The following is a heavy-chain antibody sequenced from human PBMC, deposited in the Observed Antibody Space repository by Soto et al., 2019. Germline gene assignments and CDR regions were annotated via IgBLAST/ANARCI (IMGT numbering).Heavy chain of an antibody. D-gene: IGHD6-13*01. CDR3: ARVAEGVGSSWYAFYGLDV. CDR2: ISSDGYHI. J-gene: IGHJ6*02. CDR1: GFTFSHHS. V-gene: IGHV3-21*01. Sequence: LRLSCAASGFTFSHHSMNWVRQAPGKGLEWVSSISSDGYHIYYADSVKGRFTISRDNAKNSLYLQMNGLRAEDTALYYCARVAEGVGSSWYAFYGLDVWGRGTTVTVSS.